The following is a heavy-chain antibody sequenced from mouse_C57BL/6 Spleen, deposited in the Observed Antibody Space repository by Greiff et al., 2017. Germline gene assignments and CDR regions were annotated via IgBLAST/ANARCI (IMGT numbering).Heavy chain of an antibody. J-gene: IGHJ3*01. CDR1: GYAFSGDW. Sequence: VQRVESGAELVKPGASVKISCKASGYAFSGDWMNWVKQRPGKGLEWIGQIYPGAGDTDYNGKFTGKAKLTADKSSSTAYMQLSSLTSEDSAVYFCARGELGWFAYWGQGTLVTVSA. CDR3: ARGELGWFAY. D-gene: IGHD4-1*01. V-gene: IGHV1-80*01. CDR2: IYPGAGDT.